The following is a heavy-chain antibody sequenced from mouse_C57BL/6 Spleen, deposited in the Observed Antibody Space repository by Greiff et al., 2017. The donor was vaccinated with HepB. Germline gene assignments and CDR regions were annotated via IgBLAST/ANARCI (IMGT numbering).Heavy chain of an antibody. D-gene: IGHD1-1*01. J-gene: IGHJ2*01. Sequence: VMLVESGPELVKPGASVKISCKASGYAFSSSWMNWVKQRPGKGLEWIGRIYPGDGDTNYNGKFKGKATLTADKSSSTAYMQLSSLTSEDSAVYFCARIYYGSSSYFDYWGQGTTLTVSS. CDR3: ARIYYGSSSYFDY. V-gene: IGHV1-82*01. CDR2: IYPGDGDT. CDR1: GYAFSSSW.